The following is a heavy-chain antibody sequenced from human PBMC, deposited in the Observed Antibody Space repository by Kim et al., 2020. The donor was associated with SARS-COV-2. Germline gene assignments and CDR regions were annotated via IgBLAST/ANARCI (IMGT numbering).Heavy chain of an antibody. J-gene: IGHJ6*02. CDR1: GGSFSGYY. Sequence: SETLSLTCAVYGGSFSGYYWSWIRQPPGKGLEWIGEINHSGSTNYNPSLKSRVTISVDTSKNQFSLKLSSVTAADTAVYYCARGERAAAGTGLVGSYFHYYYYGMDVCGQGTTVTVSS. V-gene: IGHV4-34*01. CDR3: ARGERAAAGTGLVGSYFHYYYYGMDV. D-gene: IGHD6-13*01. CDR2: INHSGST.